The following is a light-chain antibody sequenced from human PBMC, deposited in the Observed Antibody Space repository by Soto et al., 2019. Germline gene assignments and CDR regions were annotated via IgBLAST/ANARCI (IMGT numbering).Light chain of an antibody. V-gene: IGLV1-44*01. CDR2: SNN. J-gene: IGLJ1*01. CDR1: RSSIGSNT. CDR3: AAWDASLGGFYV. Sequence: QSVLTQPPSASGTPGQRVTISCSGSRSSIGSNTVNWYQHLPGMAPTLLIYSNNHRPSGVPDRFSASKAGASASLAISGLQSGDEGDYYCAAWDASLGGFYVFGSGTKVTVL.